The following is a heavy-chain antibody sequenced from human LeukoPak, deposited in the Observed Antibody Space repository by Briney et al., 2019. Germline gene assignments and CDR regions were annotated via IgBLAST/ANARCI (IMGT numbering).Heavy chain of an antibody. CDR1: GFIFSTYW. CDR3: VREGTTVALFDY. D-gene: IGHD6-19*01. V-gene: IGHV3-7*01. Sequence: SGGSLRLSCAASGFIFSTYWMTWVRQAPGKGLEWVANMKQDGSETYYVDPVKGRFTISRDNAKNSLYLQMHSLRAEDTAVYYCVREGTTVALFDYWGQVSLVTVSS. J-gene: IGHJ4*02. CDR2: MKQDGSET.